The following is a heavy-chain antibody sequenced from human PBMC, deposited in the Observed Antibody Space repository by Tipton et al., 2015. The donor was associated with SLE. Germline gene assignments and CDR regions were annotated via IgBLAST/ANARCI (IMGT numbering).Heavy chain of an antibody. V-gene: IGHV1-18*04. CDR2: ISAYNGNT. J-gene: IGHJ6*04. Sequence: QVQLVQSGAEVKKPGESLKISCKGSGYSFTSYGISWVRQAPGQGLEWMGWISAYNGNTNYAQKLQGRVTMTTDTSTSTAYMELRSLRSDDTAVYYCARDKVYSSGPSLMDVWGKGTTVTVSS. CDR3: ARDKVYSSGPSLMDV. CDR1: GYSFTSYG. D-gene: IGHD6-19*01.